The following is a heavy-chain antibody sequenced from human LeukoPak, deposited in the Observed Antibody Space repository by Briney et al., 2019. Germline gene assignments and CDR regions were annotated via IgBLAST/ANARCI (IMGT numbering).Heavy chain of an antibody. Sequence: GGSLRLSCAASGFTFISYEMNWVRQPPGKGLEWVSYISSSGSTIYYADSVKGRFTISRDNAKNSLYLQMNSLRAEDTAVYYCARAGTSDYYGMDVWGKGTTVTVSS. CDR3: ARAGTSDYYGMDV. V-gene: IGHV3-48*03. D-gene: IGHD1-7*01. CDR1: GFTFISYE. J-gene: IGHJ6*04. CDR2: ISSSGSTI.